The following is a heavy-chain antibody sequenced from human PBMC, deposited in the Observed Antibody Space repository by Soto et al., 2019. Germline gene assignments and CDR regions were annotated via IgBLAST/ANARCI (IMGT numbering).Heavy chain of an antibody. CDR2: IYYSGST. D-gene: IGHD2-21*02. J-gene: IGHJ4*02. CDR1: GGSISSGGYY. Sequence: QVQLQESGPGLVKPSQTLSLTCTVSGGSISSGGYYWSWSRQHPGKGLEWIGYIYYSGSTYYNPSLKSRVTISVDTSKNQFSLKLSSVTAADTAVYYCARVAVVTAIPYYFDYWGQGTLVTVSS. V-gene: IGHV4-31*03. CDR3: ARVAVVTAIPYYFDY.